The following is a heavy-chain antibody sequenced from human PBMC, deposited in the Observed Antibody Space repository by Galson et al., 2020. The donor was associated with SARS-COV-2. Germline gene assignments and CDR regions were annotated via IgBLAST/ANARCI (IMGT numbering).Heavy chain of an antibody. J-gene: IGHJ4*02. CDR2: IQGDGGAK. CDR1: GFTFTSYW. V-gene: IGHV3-7*01. D-gene: IGHD1-26*01. Sequence: GGSLRLSCSASGFTFTSYWMDWVRQAPGKGLEWVANIQGDGGAKTYVDSVKVRFTISRDNAKNSLYLEMNSLRAEDTAVYYCARNMGWQQFDAWGQGTLVIVSS. CDR3: ARNMGWQQFDA.